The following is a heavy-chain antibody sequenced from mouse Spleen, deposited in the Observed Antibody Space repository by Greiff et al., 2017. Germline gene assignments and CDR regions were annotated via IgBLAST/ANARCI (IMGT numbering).Heavy chain of an antibody. D-gene: IGHD1-1*01. V-gene: IGHV2-6-1*01. CDR2: IWSDGST. Sequence: VQLVESGPGLVAPSQSLSITCTVSGFSLTSYGVHWVRQPPGKGLEWLVVIWSDGSTTYNSALKSRLSISKDNSKSQVFLKMNSLQTDDTAMYYCARHEITTVVDYYAMDYWGQGTSVTVSS. CDR3: ARHEITTVVDYYAMDY. CDR1: GFSLTSYG. J-gene: IGHJ4*01.